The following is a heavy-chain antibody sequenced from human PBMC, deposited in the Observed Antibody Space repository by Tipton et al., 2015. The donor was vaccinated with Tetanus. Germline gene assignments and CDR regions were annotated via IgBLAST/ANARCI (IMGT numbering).Heavy chain of an antibody. CDR3: ASAPSGYSSKKPNY. Sequence: TLSLTCAVSGGSXXXGGXXWSXXXQPXXXGLXXXGXXYHRGSTYYNPPLKSRVTISVDKSKNQFSXKLSSVTAADTAVYYCASAPSGYSSKKPNYWGQGTLVTVSS. CDR1: GGSXXXGGXX. CDR2: XYHRGST. D-gene: IGHD6-13*01. J-gene: IGHJ4*02. V-gene: IGHV4-30-2*01.